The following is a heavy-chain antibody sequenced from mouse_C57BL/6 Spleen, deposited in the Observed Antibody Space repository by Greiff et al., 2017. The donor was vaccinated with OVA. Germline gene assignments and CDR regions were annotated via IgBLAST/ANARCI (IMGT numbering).Heavy chain of an antibody. CDR3: TTRYYGSSSYYAMDD. CDR2: IDLEDGDT. CDR1: GSNIKDYY. Sequence: VQLQQSGAELVRPGASVKLSCTASGSNIKDYYMHWVKQRLEQGLEWIGRIDLEDGDTEYAPKFQGKATMTADTSSNTAYQQLSSLTSEDTAVYYCTTRYYGSSSYYAMDDWGQGTSVTVSS. D-gene: IGHD1-1*01. J-gene: IGHJ4*01. V-gene: IGHV14-1*01.